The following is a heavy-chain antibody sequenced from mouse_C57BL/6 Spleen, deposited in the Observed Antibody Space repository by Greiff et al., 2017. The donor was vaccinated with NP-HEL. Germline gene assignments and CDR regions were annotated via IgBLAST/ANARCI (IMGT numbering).Heavy chain of an antibody. CDR3: ARTRDTLGAMDY. CDR2: IYPNSGGT. CDR1: GYTFTSYW. Sequence: VQLQQSGAELVKPGASVKLSCKASGYTFTSYWMHWVKQRPGRGLEWIGRIYPNSGGTKYNEKFKSKATLTVDKPSSTAYMQLSSLTSEDSAVYYCARTRDTLGAMDYWGQGTSVTVSS. J-gene: IGHJ4*01. V-gene: IGHV1-72*01.